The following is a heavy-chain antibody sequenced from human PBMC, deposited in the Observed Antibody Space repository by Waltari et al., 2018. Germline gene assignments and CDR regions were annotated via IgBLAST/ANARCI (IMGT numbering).Heavy chain of an antibody. V-gene: IGHV3-73*01. Sequence: EVQLVESGGGLVQPGGSLRLSCAASGFTFSSSPMHWVRQASGKGLEWVGRIRSKSNNYETGYTASVKGRFTISRDDSKNTAYLQMNSLKTEDTAVYYCSTGIATPWAFDYWGQGVLVTVSS. CDR1: GFTFSSSP. CDR3: STGIATPWAFDY. J-gene: IGHJ4*02. D-gene: IGHD6-13*01. CDR2: IRSKSNNYET.